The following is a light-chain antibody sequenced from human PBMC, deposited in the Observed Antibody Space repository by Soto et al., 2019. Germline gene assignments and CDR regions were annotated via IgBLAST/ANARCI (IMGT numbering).Light chain of an antibody. CDR1: QDIDNY. CDR2: KAS. Sequence: DIPMTQSPSSLSASVGDRVAITCRASQDIDNYLNWYQQKPEKAPKLLIYKASSLQSGVPSRFSGSASGTDFTLTITNLQPEDFATYYCQQTSSIPLTFGGGTKVEIK. J-gene: IGKJ4*01. V-gene: IGKV1-39*01. CDR3: QQTSSIPLT.